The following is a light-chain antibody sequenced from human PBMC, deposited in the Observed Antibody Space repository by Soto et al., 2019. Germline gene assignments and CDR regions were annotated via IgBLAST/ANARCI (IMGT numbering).Light chain of an antibody. J-gene: IGKJ1*01. CDR2: GAS. CDR3: QQYGSSRT. Sequence: EIVFTQSPGTLSLSPGERATLSCRASQSVSSSYLAWYQQKPGQAPRLLIYGASSRATGIPDRFSGSGSGTDFTLTIXRLEPEAFAVYYCQQYGSSRTFGQGTKV. CDR1: QSVSSSY. V-gene: IGKV3-20*01.